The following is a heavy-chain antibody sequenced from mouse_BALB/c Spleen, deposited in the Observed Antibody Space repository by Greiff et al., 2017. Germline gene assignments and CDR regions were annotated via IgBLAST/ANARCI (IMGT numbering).Heavy chain of an antibody. CDR1: GFTFTDYY. CDR3: ARDKDGYGAMDY. V-gene: IGHV7-3*02. CDR2: IRNKANGYTT. Sequence: EVKLVESGGGLVQPGGSLRLSCATSGFTFTDYYMSWVRQPPGKALEWLGFIRNKANGYTTEYSASVKGRFTISRDNSQSILYLQMNTLRAEDSATYYCARDKDGYGAMDYWGQGTSVTVSS. J-gene: IGHJ4*01. D-gene: IGHD1-2*01.